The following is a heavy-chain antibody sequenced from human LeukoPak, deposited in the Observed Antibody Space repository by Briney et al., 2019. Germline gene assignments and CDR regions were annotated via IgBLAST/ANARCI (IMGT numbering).Heavy chain of an antibody. CDR2: IYYSGST. D-gene: IGHD3-9*01. CDR3: ARGAYDILTGYYESNWFDP. V-gene: IGHV4-31*03. CDR1: GGSISSGGYY. J-gene: IGHJ5*02. Sequence: PSETLSLTCTVSGGSISSGGYYWSWIRQHPGKGLEWIGYIYYSGSTYYNPSLKSRVTISVDTSKNQFSLKLSSVTAADTAAYYCARGAYDILTGYYESNWFDPWGQGTLVTVSS.